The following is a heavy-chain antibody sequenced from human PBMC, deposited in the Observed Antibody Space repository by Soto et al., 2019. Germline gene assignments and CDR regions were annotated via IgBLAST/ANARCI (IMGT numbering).Heavy chain of an antibody. V-gene: IGHV1-69*01. D-gene: IGHD3-22*01. J-gene: IGHJ4*02. CDR1: GGTFSSYA. CDR2: IIPIFSTA. Sequence: QVQLVQSGAEVKKPGSSVKVSCKASGGTFSSYAISWVRQAPGQGLEWMGGIIPIFSTANYAQKFQGRVTITADESTSTAYMELSSLRSEDTAVYYCASATYYYDSSGSNFDYWGQGTLVTVSS. CDR3: ASATYYYDSSGSNFDY.